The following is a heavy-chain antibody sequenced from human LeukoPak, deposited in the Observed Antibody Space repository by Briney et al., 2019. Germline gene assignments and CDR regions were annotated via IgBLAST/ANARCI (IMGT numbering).Heavy chain of an antibody. CDR3: ARVGPWGSFDY. CDR1: GYTFTSYY. D-gene: IGHD7-27*01. Sequence: ASVKVSCKASGYTFTSYYMHWVRQAPGQGLEWMGIINPSGGSTSYAQKFQGRVTMTRDTSTSTLYMELSSLRAEDTAVYYCARVGPWGSFDYWGQGTLVTVSS. CDR2: INPSGGST. V-gene: IGHV1-46*03. J-gene: IGHJ4*02.